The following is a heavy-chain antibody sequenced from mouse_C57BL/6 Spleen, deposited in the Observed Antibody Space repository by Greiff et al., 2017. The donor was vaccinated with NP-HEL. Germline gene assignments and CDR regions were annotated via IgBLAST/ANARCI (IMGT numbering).Heavy chain of an antibody. Sequence: EVQLQQSGAELVKPGASVKLSCTASGFNIKDYYMHWVKQRTEQGLEWIGRIDPEDGETKYVPKFQGKATITADTSSNTAYLQLSSLTSEDTAVYYCAERDYQYYYAMDYWGQGTSVTVSS. D-gene: IGHD2-4*01. CDR2: IDPEDGET. CDR3: AERDYQYYYAMDY. V-gene: IGHV14-2*01. CDR1: GFNIKDYY. J-gene: IGHJ4*01.